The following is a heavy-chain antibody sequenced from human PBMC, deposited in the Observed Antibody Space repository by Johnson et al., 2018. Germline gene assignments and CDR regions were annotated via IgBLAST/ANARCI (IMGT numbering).Heavy chain of an antibody. CDR3: ARPDFNYYYMDV. J-gene: IGHJ6*03. V-gene: IGHV3-30-3*01. CDR1: GFTFSSYT. Sequence: QVQLVQSGGGVVQPGRSXRLSCAASGFTFSSYTLHWVRQVPGKGLEWVSLISSDGTNKHYADSVKGRFTISRDNSKNTLYLQMDSLRAEDTAVYYCARPDFNYYYMDVWGKGTTVTVSS. CDR2: ISSDGTNK.